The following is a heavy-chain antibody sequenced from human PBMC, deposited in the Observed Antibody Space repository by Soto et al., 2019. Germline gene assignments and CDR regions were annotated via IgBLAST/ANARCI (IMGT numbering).Heavy chain of an antibody. V-gene: IGHV3-21*01. J-gene: IGHJ4*02. CDR3: ARDSEDLTSNLDY. CDR2: ISSTTNYI. Sequence: EVQLVESGGGLVKPGGSLRLSCAASGFTFSRYSMNWVGQAPGKGLEWVSSISSTTNYIYYADSMKGRFTVSRDNAKNSVYLEMNSLSAEDTAVYYCARDSEDLTSNLDYWGQGTLVTVSS. CDR1: GFTFSRYS.